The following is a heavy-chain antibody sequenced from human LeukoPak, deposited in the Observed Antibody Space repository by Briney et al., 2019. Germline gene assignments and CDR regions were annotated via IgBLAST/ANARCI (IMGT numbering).Heavy chain of an antibody. Sequence: ASVKVSCKASGYTFTNYGITWVRQAPGQGLEWMGWRSAYNGNTKYTQTLQGRVTMTTDTSTSTAYMELRSLRSDDTAVYYCARDHSSSCQLFDYWGQGTLVTVSS. CDR3: ARDHSSSCQLFDY. D-gene: IGHD6-13*01. CDR2: RSAYNGNT. CDR1: GYTFTNYG. J-gene: IGHJ4*02. V-gene: IGHV1-18*01.